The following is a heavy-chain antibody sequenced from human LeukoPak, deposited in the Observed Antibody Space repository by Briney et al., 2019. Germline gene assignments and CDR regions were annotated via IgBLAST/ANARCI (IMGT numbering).Heavy chain of an antibody. J-gene: IGHJ4*02. CDR3: AKFPQDVPPNYFDY. CDR2: ISNDGIGK. CDR1: GFTFSSYG. V-gene: IGHV3-30*18. Sequence: GGSLRLSCAVSGFTFSSYGMHWVRQAPGKGLEWMAFISNDGIGKYYADSVKGRFAISRDNSKNTLYMQMNSLRTEDTAVYYCAKFPQDVPPNYFDYWGQGTLVTVSS.